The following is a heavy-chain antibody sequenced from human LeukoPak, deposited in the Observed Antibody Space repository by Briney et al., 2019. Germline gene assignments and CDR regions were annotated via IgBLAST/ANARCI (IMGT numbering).Heavy chain of an antibody. CDR3: ATGRNGVVPAPILGVGPWAYYYAMDV. Sequence: SETLSLTCAVCVGSFSGDDWSWSPEPPRKGVECGGEINHRGSANYNPYMKSRINISLDTPKNQFYLKISSVTAADTAVSYCATGRNGVVPAPILGVGPWAYYYAMDVWGKGTTVTVPA. CDR1: VGSFSGDD. CDR2: INHRGSA. J-gene: IGHJ6*04. D-gene: IGHD2-2*02. V-gene: IGHV4-34*01.